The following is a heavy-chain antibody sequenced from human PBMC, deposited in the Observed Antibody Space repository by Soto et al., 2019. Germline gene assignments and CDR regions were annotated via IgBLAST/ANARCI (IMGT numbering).Heavy chain of an antibody. J-gene: IGHJ4*02. CDR2: IFSNDEK. CDR1: GFSLSNARMG. CDR3: ARMRTGYSSGWYIHY. Sequence: QGTLKESGPVLVKPTETLTLTCTVSGFSLSNARMGVSWIRQPPGKALEWLAHIFSNDEKSYSTSLKSRLTTPKDTSKSQVVLTMTNMDPVDTATYYCARMRTGYSSGWYIHYWGQGTLVTVSS. V-gene: IGHV2-26*01. D-gene: IGHD6-19*01.